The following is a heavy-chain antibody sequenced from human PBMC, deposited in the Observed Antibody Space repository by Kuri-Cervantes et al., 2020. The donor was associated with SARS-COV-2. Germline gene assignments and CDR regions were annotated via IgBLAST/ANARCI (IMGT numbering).Heavy chain of an antibody. Sequence: SETLSLTCTVSGDSISNYYWSWVRQPAGKGLEWIGPIYTSGTFYTAGSANYNPSLETRVTMSVDTSKNQFSLKLSSVTAADTAVYYCAREVWAGDYGFRALAVGYFDYWGQGTLVTVSS. CDR3: AREVWAGDYGFRALAVGYFDY. J-gene: IGHJ4*02. CDR1: GDSISNYY. V-gene: IGHV4-4*07. CDR2: IYTSGTFYTAGSA. D-gene: IGHD4-17*01.